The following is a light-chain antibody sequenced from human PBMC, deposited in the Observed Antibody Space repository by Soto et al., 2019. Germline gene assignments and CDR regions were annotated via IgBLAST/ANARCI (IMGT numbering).Light chain of an antibody. CDR3: MEGKHWT. CDR2: TVS. Sequence: DVVMTQSPLSLPVTVGKPASISCRSSQGLVYSDGNTSLNWFQQTPGPSPRRLIYTVSNRDSGVPDRFSGSGSGTDITLKISRVEAEDVGVYYCMEGKHWTFDQGTKVVIK. CDR1: QGLVYSDGNTS. V-gene: IGKV2-30*01. J-gene: IGKJ1*01.